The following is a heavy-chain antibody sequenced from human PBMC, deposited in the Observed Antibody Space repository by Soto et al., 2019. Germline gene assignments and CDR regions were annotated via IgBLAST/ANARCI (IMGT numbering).Heavy chain of an antibody. Sequence: QLQLQESGPGLVKPSETLSLTCTVSGGSISSSSYYWGWIRQPPGKGLEWIGSIYYSGSTYYNPSLXXRXTXXVDTSKNQFSLKLSSVTAADTAVYYCASWDNWFDPWGQGTLVTVSS. CDR3: ASWDNWFDP. V-gene: IGHV4-39*01. CDR2: IYYSGST. J-gene: IGHJ5*02. D-gene: IGHD3-16*01. CDR1: GGSISSSSYY.